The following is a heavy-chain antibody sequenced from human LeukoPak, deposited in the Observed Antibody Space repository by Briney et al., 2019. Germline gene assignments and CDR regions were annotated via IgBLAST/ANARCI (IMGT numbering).Heavy chain of an antibody. J-gene: IGHJ2*01. CDR3: VPSPKHGIAGGL. V-gene: IGHV3-64D*06. CDR1: GFTFSSYP. D-gene: IGHD4-23*01. Sequence: SGGSLRLSCSASGFTFSSYPMYWVRQAPGKGLEHVSSISSNGGSTYYADSVKGRFTISRDNSKNTLYLQMSSLRAEDTAVYYCVPSPKHGIAGGLWGRGTLVTVSS. CDR2: ISSNGGST.